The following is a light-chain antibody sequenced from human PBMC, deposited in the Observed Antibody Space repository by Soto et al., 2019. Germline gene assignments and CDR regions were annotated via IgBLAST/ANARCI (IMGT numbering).Light chain of an antibody. CDR1: QSISSY. CDR3: QQSYSTPRT. J-gene: IGKJ2*01. Sequence: DIQMTQSPSSLSASVGDRVTITCRASQSISSYLHWYQQKPGKAPKLLIYAASSLQSGVPSRFIGSGSGTDVALTISRLQPEDCATYYCQQSYSTPRTFGQGNKLEIK. V-gene: IGKV1-39*01. CDR2: AAS.